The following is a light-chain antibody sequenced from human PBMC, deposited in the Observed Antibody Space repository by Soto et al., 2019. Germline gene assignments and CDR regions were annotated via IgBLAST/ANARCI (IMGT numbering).Light chain of an antibody. CDR3: QQYNNWPPWT. Sequence: EIVMTQSPATLSVSPGERATLSCRASQSVSSNLAWYQQKPGQAPRLLIDGASTRATGSPARFSGSGSGTELTLTISSLQSEDFAVYYGQQYNNWPPWTFGQGTKVEIK. J-gene: IGKJ1*01. V-gene: IGKV3-15*01. CDR1: QSVSSN. CDR2: GAS.